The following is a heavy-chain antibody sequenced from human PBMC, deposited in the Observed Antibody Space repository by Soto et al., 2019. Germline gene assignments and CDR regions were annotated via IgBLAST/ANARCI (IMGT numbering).Heavy chain of an antibody. V-gene: IGHV4-59*01. CDR3: ARGGTYGDYCDY. CDR1: GGSISSYY. D-gene: IGHD4-17*01. CDR2: IYYTGST. J-gene: IGHJ4*02. Sequence: PSETLSLTCTVSGGSISSYYWTWIRQSPGKGLEWIGYIYYTGSTKYSPSLKSRVTISLGTSRNQFSLNLSSVTAPDTAVYFCARGGTYGDYCDYWGQGTLVTGPS.